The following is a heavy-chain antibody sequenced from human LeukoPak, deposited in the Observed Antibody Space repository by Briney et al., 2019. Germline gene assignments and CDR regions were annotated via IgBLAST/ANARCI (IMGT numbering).Heavy chain of an antibody. CDR1: GFIFSEQY. J-gene: IGHJ6*02. CDR3: ARAGYAHGLDV. D-gene: IGHD5-12*01. CDR2: SANKGNSYTT. Sequence: GGSLSLSCVASGFIFSEQYMNWVRQPPARGMGWVGLSANKGNSYTTEYAASVKGRFTISRDESENSVFLQMNSLKTEDTAVYYCARAGYAHGLDVWGQGTTVTVS. V-gene: IGHV3-72*01.